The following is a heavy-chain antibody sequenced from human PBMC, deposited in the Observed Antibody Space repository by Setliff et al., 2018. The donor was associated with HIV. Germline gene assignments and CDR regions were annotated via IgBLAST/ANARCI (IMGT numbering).Heavy chain of an antibody. J-gene: IGHJ4*02. Sequence: SETLSLTCTASGGSISSGGYYWSWIRQHPGKGLEWIGYIYYSGSTYYNPSLKSRVTISVDTSKNQFSLKLSSVTAADTAVFYCARGTLYYYDTGGYSYFDYWGQGTLVTVSS. CDR2: IYYSGST. CDR3: ARGTLYYYDTGGYSYFDY. D-gene: IGHD3-22*01. V-gene: IGHV4-31*03. CDR1: GGSISSGGYY.